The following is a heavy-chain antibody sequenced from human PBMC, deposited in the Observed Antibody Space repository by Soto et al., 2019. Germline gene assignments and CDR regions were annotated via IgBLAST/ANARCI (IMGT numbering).Heavy chain of an antibody. CDR2: ISGSGGST. CDR3: AKWLVVRSADYYYYGMDV. CDR1: GFTFSSYA. V-gene: IGHV3-23*01. D-gene: IGHD2-2*01. Sequence: PGGSLRLSCAASGFTFSSYAMSWVRQAPGKGLEWVSAISGSGGSTYYADSVKGRFTISRDNSKNTLYLQMNSLRAEDTAVYYCAKWLVVRSADYYYYGMDVWGQGTTVTVSS. J-gene: IGHJ6*02.